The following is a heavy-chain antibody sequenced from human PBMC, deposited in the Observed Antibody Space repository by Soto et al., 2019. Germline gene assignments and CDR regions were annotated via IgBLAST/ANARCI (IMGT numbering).Heavy chain of an antibody. CDR2: IYYSGST. CDR3: ARDLRYYDSSGYYGAVWFDP. D-gene: IGHD3-22*01. J-gene: IGHJ5*02. CDR1: GGSVSSGSYY. V-gene: IGHV4-61*01. Sequence: QVQLQESGPGLVKPSETLSLTCTVSGGSVSSGSYYWSWIRQPPGKGLEWIGYIYYSGSTNYNPPLKSRVTISVDTSKNQFSLKLSSVTAADTAVYYCARDLRYYDSSGYYGAVWFDPWGQGTLVTVSS.